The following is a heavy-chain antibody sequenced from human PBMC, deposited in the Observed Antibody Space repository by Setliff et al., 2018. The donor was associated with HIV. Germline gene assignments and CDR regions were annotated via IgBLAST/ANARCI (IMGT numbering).Heavy chain of an antibody. CDR3: ARDVGSVWHNWFDP. CDR1: GYGFTRKI. J-gene: IGHJ5*02. D-gene: IGHD6-19*01. CDR2: INVGSGNT. V-gene: IGHV1-3*01. Sequence: GASVKVSCKASGYGFTRKIIHWVRQAPGQRLEWMGWINVGSGNTKCSLRFQDRVTLTRDTSATTAYMELNSLRSEDTAVYYCARDVGSVWHNWFDPWGQGTLVTVSS.